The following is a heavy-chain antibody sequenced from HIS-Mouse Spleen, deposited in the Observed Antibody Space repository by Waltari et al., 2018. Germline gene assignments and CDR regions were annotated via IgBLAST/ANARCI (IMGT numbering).Heavy chain of an antibody. Sequence: QVQLVESVGGVVQPGRSLRLSCAASGFTFRSNAMHWVRQAPGKGLEWVAVISYDGSNKYYADSVKGRFTISRDNSKNTLYLQMNSLRAEDTAVYYCARRYSGYDLGYWGQGTLVTVSS. J-gene: IGHJ4*02. CDR2: ISYDGSNK. CDR1: GFTFRSNA. D-gene: IGHD5-12*01. V-gene: IGHV3-30*04. CDR3: ARRYSGYDLGY.